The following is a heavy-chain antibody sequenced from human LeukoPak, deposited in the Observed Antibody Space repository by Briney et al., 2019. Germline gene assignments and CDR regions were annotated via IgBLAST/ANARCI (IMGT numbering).Heavy chain of an antibody. Sequence: ASVKVSCKASGYTFTSYGISWVRQAPGQGLEWMGWISAYNGNTNYAQKLQGRVTMTTDTSTSTAYMELRSLRSDDTAVYYCARDESGHGSGSYNYWGQGTLVTVSS. CDR2: ISAYNGNT. CDR1: GYTFTSYG. V-gene: IGHV1-18*01. J-gene: IGHJ4*02. D-gene: IGHD3-10*01. CDR3: ARDESGHGSGSYNY.